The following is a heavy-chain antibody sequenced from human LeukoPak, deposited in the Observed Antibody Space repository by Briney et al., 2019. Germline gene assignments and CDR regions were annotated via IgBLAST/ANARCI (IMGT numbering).Heavy chain of an antibody. CDR2: ISAYNGKT. CDR3: AKDSPRDDYVRGSYRYSRRGLDI. Sequence: ASVNVSCKASGYEFSSYGISWVRQAPGQGLEWMGWISAYNGKTMYAEKFQGRLTMTTETSTSTAYMELRSLTSADTAVYYCAKDSPRDDYVRGSYRYSRRGLDIWGQGTLVTASS. D-gene: IGHD3-16*02. CDR1: GYEFSSYG. V-gene: IGHV1-18*01. J-gene: IGHJ3*02.